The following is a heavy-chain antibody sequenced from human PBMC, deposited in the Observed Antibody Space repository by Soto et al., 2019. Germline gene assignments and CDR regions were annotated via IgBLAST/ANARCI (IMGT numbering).Heavy chain of an antibody. V-gene: IGHV3-48*02. CDR3: ARDNGIAGSFDP. J-gene: IGHJ5*02. D-gene: IGHD6-13*01. Sequence: PXESLSLSCAASGLTFSTYSMNWVRQAPGKGLEWISYITSSSTTIFYADSVKGRFTISRDNAKNSLYLQMNSLRDEDTSVYYCARDNGIAGSFDPWGQGTLVTVSS. CDR1: GLTFSTYS. CDR2: ITSSSTTI.